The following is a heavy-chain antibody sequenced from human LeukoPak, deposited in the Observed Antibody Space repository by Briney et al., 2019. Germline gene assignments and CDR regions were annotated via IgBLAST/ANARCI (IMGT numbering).Heavy chain of an antibody. D-gene: IGHD3-10*01. CDR1: GGSISGYY. J-gene: IGHJ4*02. V-gene: IGHV4-34*01. Sequence: PSETLSLTCTVSGGSISGYYWSWIRQPPGKGLEWIGEINHSGSTNYNPSLKSRVTISVDTSKNQFSLKLSSVTAADTAVYYCASLTAITMVRGVIDYWGQGTLVTVSS. CDR3: ASLTAITMVRGVIDY. CDR2: INHSGST.